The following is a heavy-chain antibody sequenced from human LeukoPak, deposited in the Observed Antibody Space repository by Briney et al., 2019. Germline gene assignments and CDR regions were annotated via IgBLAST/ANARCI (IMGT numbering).Heavy chain of an antibody. J-gene: IGHJ4*02. V-gene: IGHV3-23*01. CDR1: GFTFSSYA. CDR3: AKGVGSCSGGSCYSRTDY. Sequence: GGSLRLSCAASGFTFSSYAMSWVHQAPGKGLEWVSAISGSGGSTYYADSVKGRFTISRDNSKNTLYLQMNSLRAEDTAVYYCAKGVGSCSGGSCYSRTDYWGQGTLVTVSS. CDR2: ISGSGGST. D-gene: IGHD2-15*01.